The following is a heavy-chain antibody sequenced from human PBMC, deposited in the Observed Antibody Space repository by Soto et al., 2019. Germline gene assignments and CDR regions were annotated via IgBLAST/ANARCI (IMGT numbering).Heavy chain of an antibody. D-gene: IGHD2-21*02. Sequence: ASVKVSCKASGYTFTGYYIHWVRQAPGQGLEWMGWIDPNSGGTNFAQRFLGRVTMTRDTSISTAFMELTSLKYDDTAIYYCVRGTRDWRGMDYWGRGTLVTVSS. CDR2: IDPNSGGT. V-gene: IGHV1-2*02. CDR3: VRGTRDWRGMDY. J-gene: IGHJ4*02. CDR1: GYTFTGYY.